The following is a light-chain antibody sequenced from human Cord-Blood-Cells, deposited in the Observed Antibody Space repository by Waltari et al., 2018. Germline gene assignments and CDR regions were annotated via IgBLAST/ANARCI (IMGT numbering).Light chain of an antibody. V-gene: IGKV1-39*01. CDR3: QQRYSTPPT. CDR1: QSISSY. CDR2: AAS. J-gene: IGKJ1*01. Sequence: DIQMTQSPSSLSASVGDRVTITCRASQSISSYLNWYQQKPGKAPKLLIYAASSLQSGVPSRFSGSGSGRDFTLTISSLQPEDFATYYCQQRYSTPPTFGQGTKVEIK.